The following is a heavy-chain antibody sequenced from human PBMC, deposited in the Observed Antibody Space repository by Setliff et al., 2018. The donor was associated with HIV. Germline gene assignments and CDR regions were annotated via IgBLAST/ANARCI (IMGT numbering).Heavy chain of an antibody. CDR2: IYFTGVS. CDR3: ARQTGLRGYYGSNSLYHFDY. CDR1: GGSISTNNFY. D-gene: IGHD3-10*01. J-gene: IGHJ4*02. Sequence: SETLSLTCTVTGGSISTNNFYWGWIRQPPGKGLQWIGSIYFTGVSYYDPSLKSRVTTSVDTSNNQFSLILSPVTAADTAVYYCARQTGLRGYYGSNSLYHFDYWGKGMLVTVSS. V-gene: IGHV4-39*01.